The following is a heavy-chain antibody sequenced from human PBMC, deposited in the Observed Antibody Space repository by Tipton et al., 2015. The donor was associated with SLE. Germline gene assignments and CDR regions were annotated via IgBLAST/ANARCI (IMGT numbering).Heavy chain of an antibody. CDR2: VNHSGST. J-gene: IGHJ4*02. CDR3: ARGWDYDFWSGYADY. D-gene: IGHD3-3*01. V-gene: IGHV4-34*01. CDR1: GGSFSGYY. Sequence: TLSLTCAVYGGSFSGYYWSWTRQPPGKGLEWIGEVNHSGSTNYNPSLKSRVTIFVDTSKNQFSLKLSSVTAADTAVYYCARGWDYDFWSGYADYWGQGTLVTVSS.